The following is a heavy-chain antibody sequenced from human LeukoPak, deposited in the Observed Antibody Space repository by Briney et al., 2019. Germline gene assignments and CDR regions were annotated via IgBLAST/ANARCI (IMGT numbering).Heavy chain of an antibody. CDR2: ISSRSSYI. V-gene: IGHV3-21*01. CDR3: AATGYGDSYYFDY. J-gene: IGHJ4*02. D-gene: IGHD4-17*01. CDR1: GFTFSDYT. Sequence: GGSLRLSCAASGFTFSDYTVNWVRQAPGKGLEWVSSISSRSSYIYYADSVKGRFTISRDNAKYSLYLQMDSLRAEDTAVYYCAATGYGDSYYFDYWGQGTLVTVSS.